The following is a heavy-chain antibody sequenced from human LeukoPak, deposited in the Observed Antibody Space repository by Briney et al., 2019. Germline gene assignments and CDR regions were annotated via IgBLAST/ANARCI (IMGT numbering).Heavy chain of an antibody. Sequence: GGSLRLSCAASGFTFSSYEMNWVRQAPGKGLEWVTFIRYDGSKKYYTDSVKGRFTISRDNSKNTLYLQMNSLRTEDTAVYYCAKDSYYYYIDVWGKGTTVTVSS. CDR3: AKDSYYYYIDV. J-gene: IGHJ6*03. CDR1: GFTFSSYE. CDR2: IRYDGSKK. V-gene: IGHV3-30*02.